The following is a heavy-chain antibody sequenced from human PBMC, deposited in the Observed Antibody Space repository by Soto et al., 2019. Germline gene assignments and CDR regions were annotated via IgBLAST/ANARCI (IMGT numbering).Heavy chain of an antibody. CDR2: IYYSGST. V-gene: IGHV4-59*01. Sequence: LSLTCTVSGGSISSYYWSWIRQPPGKGLEWIGYIYYSGSTNYNPSLKGRVTISVDTSKNQFSLKLSSVTAADTAVYYCARVERGVDKYDYWGQGTLVTVYS. D-gene: IGHD5-12*01. CDR3: ARVERGVDKYDY. CDR1: GGSISSYY. J-gene: IGHJ4*02.